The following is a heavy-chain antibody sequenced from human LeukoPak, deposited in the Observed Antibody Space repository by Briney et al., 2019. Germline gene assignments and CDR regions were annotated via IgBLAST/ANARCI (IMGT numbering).Heavy chain of an antibody. CDR2: ISSSSSYI. Sequence: SGGSLRLSCAASGFTFSSYSMNWVRQAPGKGLEWVSSISSSSSYIYYADSVKGRFTISRDNSKNTLYLQMNSLRAEDTAVYYCARDLTPNYEESGGIDYWGQGTLVTVSS. CDR1: GFTFSSYS. J-gene: IGHJ4*02. D-gene: IGHD3-22*01. CDR3: ARDLTPNYEESGGIDY. V-gene: IGHV3-21*01.